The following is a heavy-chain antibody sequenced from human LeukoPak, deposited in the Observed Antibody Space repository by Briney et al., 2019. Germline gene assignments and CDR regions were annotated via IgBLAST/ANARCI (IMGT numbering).Heavy chain of an antibody. J-gene: IGHJ4*02. D-gene: IGHD2-8*02. Sequence: GGSLRLSCAASGFTFSSYEMNWVRQAPGKGLEWVSYISSGSTIYYADSVKGRFTISRDNAKNSLYLQMNSLRAEDTAVYYCAVLGSTRDYWGQGTLVTVSS. CDR1: GFTFSSYE. CDR2: ISSGSTI. V-gene: IGHV3-48*03. CDR3: AVLGSTRDY.